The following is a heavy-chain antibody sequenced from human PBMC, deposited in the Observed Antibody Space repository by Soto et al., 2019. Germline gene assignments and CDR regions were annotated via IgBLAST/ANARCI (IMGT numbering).Heavy chain of an antibody. J-gene: IGHJ4*02. CDR2: VFHTGFT. Sequence: SETLSLTRAVSGGSVSGSYYYWAWLRQSPGKGPEWIGSVFHTGFTSYNPSLESRVSVSVDTSKSQFSLKLSAVTASDTAVYYCATSQKGYNWNYFDHWGQGALVTVSS. CDR3: ATSQKGYNWNYFDH. CDR1: GGSVSGSYYY. D-gene: IGHD1-1*01. V-gene: IGHV4-39*01.